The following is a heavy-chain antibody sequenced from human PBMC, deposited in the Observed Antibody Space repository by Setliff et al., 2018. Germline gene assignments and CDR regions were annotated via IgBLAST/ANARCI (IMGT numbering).Heavy chain of an antibody. CDR1: GYTFTNYG. V-gene: IGHV1-69*13. J-gene: IGHJ4*02. CDR2: TTPIFTTA. D-gene: IGHD5-18*01. CDR3: ARSPFPVDTVMVTTFDS. Sequence: SVKVSCKASGYTFTNYGISWVRQAPGQGLEWMGGTTPIFTTANYAQKFQGRVTITADESTSTAYMELSSLKSEDTAVYYCARSPFPVDTVMVTTFDSWGQGTLVTVSS.